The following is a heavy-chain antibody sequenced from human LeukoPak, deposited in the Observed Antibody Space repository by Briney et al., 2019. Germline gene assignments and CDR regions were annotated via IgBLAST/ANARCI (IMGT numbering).Heavy chain of an antibody. CDR3: ARDLYDSSGYYYYFDY. D-gene: IGHD3-22*01. CDR1: GGSISSYY. J-gene: IGHJ4*02. Sequence: TSETLSLTCTVSGGSISSYYWSRIRQPAGKGLEWIGRIYTSGSTNYNPSLKSRVTMSVDTSKNQFSLKLSSVTAADTAVYYCARDLYDSSGYYYYFDYWGQGTLVTVSS. V-gene: IGHV4-4*07. CDR2: IYTSGST.